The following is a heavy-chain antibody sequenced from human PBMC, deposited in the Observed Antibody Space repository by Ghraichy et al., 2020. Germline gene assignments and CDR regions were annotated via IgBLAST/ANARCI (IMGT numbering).Heavy chain of an antibody. Sequence: ESLNISCTVSGASIRSYYWSWIQQPAGKGLEWIGRIYTSGSINYNPSLKSRVTMSLDTSKNQFSLKLSSVTAADTAVYYCASTYYDFWSGSSGYTMDVWGQGTTVIVSS. V-gene: IGHV4-4*07. J-gene: IGHJ6*02. CDR2: IYTSGSI. CDR3: ASTYYDFWSGSSGYTMDV. CDR1: GASIRSYY. D-gene: IGHD3-3*01.